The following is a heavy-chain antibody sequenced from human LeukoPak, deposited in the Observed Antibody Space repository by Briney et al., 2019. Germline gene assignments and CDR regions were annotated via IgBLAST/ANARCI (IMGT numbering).Heavy chain of an antibody. CDR1: GFTFSSYG. D-gene: IGHD3-10*01. CDR3: AKDLMVRGVIIPFDY. CDR2: IRYDGSNK. Sequence: GGSLRLSCAASGFTFSSYGIHWVRQAPGKGLEWVAFIRYDGSNKYYADSVKGRFTISRDNSKNTLYLQMNSLRAEDTAVYYCAKDLMVRGVIIPFDYWGQGTLVTVSS. J-gene: IGHJ4*02. V-gene: IGHV3-30*02.